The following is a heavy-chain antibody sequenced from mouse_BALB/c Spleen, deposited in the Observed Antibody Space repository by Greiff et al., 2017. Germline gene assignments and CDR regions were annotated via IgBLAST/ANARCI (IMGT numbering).Heavy chain of an antibody. CDR3: ARLSGGYYDYGAMDY. CDR1: GFAFSSYD. V-gene: IGHV5-12-1*01. J-gene: IGHJ4*01. CDR2: ISSGGGST. Sequence: EVKLVESGGGLVKPGGSLKLSCAASGFAFSSYDMSWVRQTPEKRLEWVAYISSGGGSTYYPDTVKGRFTISRDNAKNTLYLQMSSLKSEDTAMYYCARLSGGYYDYGAMDYWGQGTSVTVSS. D-gene: IGHD1-2*01.